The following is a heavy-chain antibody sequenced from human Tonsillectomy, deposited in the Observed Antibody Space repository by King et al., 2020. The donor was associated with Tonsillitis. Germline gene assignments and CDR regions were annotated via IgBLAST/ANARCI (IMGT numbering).Heavy chain of an antibody. CDR1: GYTFTSYG. V-gene: IGHV1-18*01. D-gene: IGHD4/OR15-4a*01. CDR3: ARLDYGDDYFDY. CDR2: ISVYKGNT. Sequence: QLVQSGAEVKKPGASVKVSCQASGYTFTSYGISWVRQAPGPGLGWMGWISVYKGNTNSAQNLQGRVTMTTDTSTRTAYMGLRSLRSDDTAVYYCARLDYGDDYFDYWGQGTLVTVSS. J-gene: IGHJ4*02.